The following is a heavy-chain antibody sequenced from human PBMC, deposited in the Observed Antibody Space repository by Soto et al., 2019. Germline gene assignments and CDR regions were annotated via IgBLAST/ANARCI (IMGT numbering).Heavy chain of an antibody. CDR3: ARGDSSSWSNWFDP. J-gene: IGHJ5*02. V-gene: IGHV4-34*01. CDR2: INHSGST. CDR1: GGSFSGYY. D-gene: IGHD6-13*01. Sequence: QVQLQQWGAGLLKPSETLSLTCAVYGGSFSGYYWSWIRQPPGKGLEWIGEINHSGSTNYNPSLRSRVTISVDTSRNQFSLKLSSVTAADTAVYYCARGDSSSWSNWFDPWGQGTLVTVSS.